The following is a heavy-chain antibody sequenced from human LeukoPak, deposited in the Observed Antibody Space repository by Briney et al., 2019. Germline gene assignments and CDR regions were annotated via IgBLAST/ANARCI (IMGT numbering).Heavy chain of an antibody. J-gene: IGHJ4*02. Sequence: GGSLRLSCAASGFTLSDYYMSWIRQAPGKGLEWVSYISSSSSYTNYADSVKGRFTISRDNAKNSLYLQMNSLRAEDTAVYYCAREETSDTAMVGYFDYWGQGTLVTVSS. D-gene: IGHD5-18*01. CDR3: AREETSDTAMVGYFDY. CDR1: GFTLSDYY. V-gene: IGHV3-11*05. CDR2: ISSSSSYT.